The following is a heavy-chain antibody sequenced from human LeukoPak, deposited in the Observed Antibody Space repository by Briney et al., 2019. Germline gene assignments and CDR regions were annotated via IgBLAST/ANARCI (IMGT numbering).Heavy chain of an antibody. J-gene: IGHJ4*02. CDR2: MNPNSGNT. D-gene: IGHD2-15*01. CDR3: ARAVRRDSGGWRLDY. CDR1: EYTSTSYD. V-gene: IGHV1-8*01. Sequence: ASVKVSCKASEYTSTSYDINWVRQATGQGLEWMGWMNPNSGNTGYAQKFQGRVTMTRNTPISTAYMELSSLRSEDTAVYYCARAVRRDSGGWRLDYWGQGTLVTVSS.